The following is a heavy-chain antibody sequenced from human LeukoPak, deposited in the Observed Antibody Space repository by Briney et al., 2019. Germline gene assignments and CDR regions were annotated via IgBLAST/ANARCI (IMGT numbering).Heavy chain of an antibody. CDR2: ISAYNGNT. J-gene: IGHJ4*02. V-gene: IGHV1-18*04. Sequence: GASVKVSCKASGYTFTSYGISRVRQAPGQGLEWMGWISAYNGNTNYAQKLQGRVTMTTDTSTSTAYMELRSLRSDDTAVYYCARDFEASPVGLFDYWGQGTLVTVFS. CDR3: ARDFEASPVGLFDY. CDR1: GYTFTSYG. D-gene: IGHD2-2*01.